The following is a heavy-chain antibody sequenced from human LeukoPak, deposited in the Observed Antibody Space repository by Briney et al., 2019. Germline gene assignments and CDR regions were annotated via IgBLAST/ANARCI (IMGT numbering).Heavy chain of an antibody. D-gene: IGHD3-10*01. V-gene: IGHV3-21*01. Sequence: GGSLRLSCAASGFTFSSYSMNWVRQAPGKGLEWVSSISSSSSYIYYADSVKGRFTISRDNAKNSLYLQTNSLRAEDTAVYYCARGYGSGSYPYWFDPWGQGTLVTVSS. CDR2: ISSSSSYI. J-gene: IGHJ5*02. CDR1: GFTFSSYS. CDR3: ARGYGSGSYPYWFDP.